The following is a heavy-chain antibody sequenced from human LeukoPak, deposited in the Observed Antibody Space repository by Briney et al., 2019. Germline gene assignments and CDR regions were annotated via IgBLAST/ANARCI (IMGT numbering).Heavy chain of an antibody. CDR1: GDSVSSNSAA. V-gene: IGHV6-1*01. CDR2: TYYRSKWYN. J-gene: IGHJ4*02. D-gene: IGHD4-11*01. Sequence: SQTLSLTCAISGDSVSSNSAAWNWIRQSPSRGLEWLGRTYYRSKWYNDYAVSVKSRITINPDTSKNQFSLQLNSVTPEDTAVYYCARELTVTKTGPRYYFDYWGQGTLVTVSS. CDR3: ARELTVTKTGPRYYFDY.